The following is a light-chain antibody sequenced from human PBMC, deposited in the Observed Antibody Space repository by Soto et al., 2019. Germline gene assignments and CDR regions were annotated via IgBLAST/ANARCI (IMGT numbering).Light chain of an antibody. Sequence: QSALTQPPSASGSPGQSVTISCTGTSSDIGGYNYVCWYQQHPGKAPKLMNYKDSERPSGVPDRFSGSKSGNTASLTVTGLQAEDEADYYCAACEGSNNVPIFGGGTKLTVL. V-gene: IGLV2-8*01. J-gene: IGLJ2*01. CDR3: AACEGSNNVPI. CDR1: SSDIGGYNY. CDR2: KDS.